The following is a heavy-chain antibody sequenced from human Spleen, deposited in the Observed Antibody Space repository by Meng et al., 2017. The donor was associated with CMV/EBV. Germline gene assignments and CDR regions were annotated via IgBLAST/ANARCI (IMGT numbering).Heavy chain of an antibody. Sequence: SETLSLTCTVSGGSISGSSYYWGWIRQPPGKGLEWIGSTYYTGTTYNSPSLQSRVTISVDTSKNQFSLKLSSVTAADTAVYYCARDRGSSWYDYWGQGTLVTVSS. CDR1: GGSISGSSYY. CDR3: ARDRGSSWYDY. D-gene: IGHD6-13*01. CDR2: TYYTGTT. V-gene: IGHV4-39*07. J-gene: IGHJ4*02.